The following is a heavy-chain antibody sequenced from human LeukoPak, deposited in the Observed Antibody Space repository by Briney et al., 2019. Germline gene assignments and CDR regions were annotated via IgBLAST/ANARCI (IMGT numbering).Heavy chain of an antibody. J-gene: IGHJ4*02. CDR1: GYSFTTYW. CDR2: IYPADSTA. V-gene: IGHV5-51*01. Sequence: GESLKISCKASGYSFTTYWIGWVRQVPGKGLGWVGIIYPADSTAKYSPSFQGQVTISVDKSISTAYLQWSRLEASHTAVFYCAEPPQSGYTGFESDYWGQGTLVTVPS. CDR3: AEPPQSGYTGFESDY. D-gene: IGHD5-12*01.